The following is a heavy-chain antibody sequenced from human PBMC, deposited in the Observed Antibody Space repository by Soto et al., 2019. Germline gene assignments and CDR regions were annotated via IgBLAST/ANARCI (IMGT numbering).Heavy chain of an antibody. CDR3: VRAPLDYYSADYFDN. J-gene: IGHJ4*02. D-gene: IGHD2-21*01. CDR2: MNPYSGNT. V-gene: IGHV1-8*01. Sequence: QVQLVQSGAELKRPGASVKVSCKASGYTFTNNDINWVRQATGQGLEWMGWMNPYSGNTGYAQKFQGRVTMTRDNSITTAYMELSSLRSDDTAVYYCVRAPLDYYSADYFDNWGQGTLVNVSS. CDR1: GYTFTNND.